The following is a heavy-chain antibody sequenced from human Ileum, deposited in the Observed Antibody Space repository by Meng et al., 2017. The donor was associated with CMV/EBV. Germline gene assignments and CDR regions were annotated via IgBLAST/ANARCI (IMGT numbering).Heavy chain of an antibody. D-gene: IGHD2-15*01. V-gene: IGHV4-30-4*08. CDR2: IYYSGSP. CDR1: GGSITSGNYV. Sequence: QAELQAAGPGLVKPSQTPSLTCAVSGGSITSGNYVWSWIRQPPGRGLEWIGYIYYSGSPYYKPSLKSRVTISLDTSKNQFSLNLRSVTATDSAVYYCVRQVVAASFDYWGQGALVTVSS. CDR3: VRQVVAASFDY. J-gene: IGHJ4*02.